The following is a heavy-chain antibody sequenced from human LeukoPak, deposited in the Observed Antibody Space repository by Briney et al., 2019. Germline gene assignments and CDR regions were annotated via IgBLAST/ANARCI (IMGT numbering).Heavy chain of an antibody. Sequence: SETLSLTCTVSGGSINNYYWSWIRQPAGDGLEWVGRIYSSGSANYNPSLKSRVTMSVDTSKNHFSLKLSSVTAADTAVYYCARVTMVRGDPSGPWFDPWGQGTLVTVSS. CDR3: ARVTMVRGDPSGPWFDP. J-gene: IGHJ5*02. CDR2: IYSSGSA. V-gene: IGHV4-4*07. D-gene: IGHD3-10*01. CDR1: GGSINNYY.